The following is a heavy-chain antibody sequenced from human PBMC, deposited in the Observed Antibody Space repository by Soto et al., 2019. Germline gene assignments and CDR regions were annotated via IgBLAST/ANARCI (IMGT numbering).Heavy chain of an antibody. J-gene: IGHJ6*02. CDR2: MNPSSGST. Sequence: QVHLLQSGAEVKKPGASVKVSCKASGYTFTSYDINWVRQTTGQGLEWMGLMNPSSGSTGYAHKFQGRVNMTRNSPISTAYMELSSLRSDDTAVYYCARTSVDLDVWGQGTTVTVSS. CDR3: ARTSVDLDV. D-gene: IGHD6-6*01. CDR1: GYTFTSYD. V-gene: IGHV1-8*01.